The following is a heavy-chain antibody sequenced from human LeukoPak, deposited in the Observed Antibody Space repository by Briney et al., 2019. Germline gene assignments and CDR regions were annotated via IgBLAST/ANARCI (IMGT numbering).Heavy chain of an antibody. V-gene: IGHV1-2*02. CDR3: ARDWRVAVGFFDY. D-gene: IGHD6-19*01. CDR1: GYTFTGYY. CDR2: INPNSGGT. J-gene: IGHJ4*02. Sequence: ASVKVSCKASGYTFTGYYTHWVRQAPGQGLEWMGWINPNSGGTNYAQKFQGRVTMTRDTSISTAYMELSRLRSDDTAVYYCARDWRVAVGFFDYWGQGTLVTVSS.